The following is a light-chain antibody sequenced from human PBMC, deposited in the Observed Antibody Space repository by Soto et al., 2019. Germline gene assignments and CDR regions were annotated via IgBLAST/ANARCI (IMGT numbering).Light chain of an antibody. CDR1: QTISSW. CDR3: QQYNSYLWT. Sequence: IKMNQSPSTLSASVGDRVTITCRASQTISSWLAWYQQKPGKAPNLLIYDASSLESGVPSRFSGSGSGTEFTLTISSLQPDDFATYYCQQYNSYLWTFGQGTKVDIK. CDR2: DAS. V-gene: IGKV1-5*01. J-gene: IGKJ1*01.